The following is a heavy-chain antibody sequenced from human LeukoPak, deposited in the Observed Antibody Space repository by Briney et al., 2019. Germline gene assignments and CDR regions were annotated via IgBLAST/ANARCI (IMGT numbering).Heavy chain of an antibody. CDR2: MNPNSGNT. CDR3: ASPFGPYSSSWYGYYYYYGMDV. Sequence: ASVKVFCKASGYTFTSYDINWVRQATGQGLEWMGWMNPNSGNTGYAQKFQGRVTMTRNTSISTAYMELSSLRSEDTAVYYCASPFGPYSSSWYGYYYYYGMDVWGQGTTVTVSS. CDR1: GYTFTSYD. J-gene: IGHJ6*02. V-gene: IGHV1-8*01. D-gene: IGHD6-13*01.